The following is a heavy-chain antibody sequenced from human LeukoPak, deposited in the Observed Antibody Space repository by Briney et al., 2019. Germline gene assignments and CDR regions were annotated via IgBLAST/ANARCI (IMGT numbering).Heavy chain of an antibody. V-gene: IGHV3-30*04. CDR1: GFTFSSYA. J-gene: IGHJ6*02. CDR2: ISYDGSNK. Sequence: GGSLRLSCAASGFTFSSYAMHWVRQAPGKGLEWVAVISYDGSNKYYADSVKGRFTISRDNSKNTLYLQMNSLRAEDTAVYYCARNQLPYYYYGMDVWGQGTTVTVSS. D-gene: IGHD2-2*01. CDR3: ARNQLPYYYYGMDV.